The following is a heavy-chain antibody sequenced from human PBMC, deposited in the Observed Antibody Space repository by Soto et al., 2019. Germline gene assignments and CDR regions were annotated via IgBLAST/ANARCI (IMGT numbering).Heavy chain of an antibody. CDR1: GYTLTELS. CDR2: FDPEDGET. D-gene: IGHD5-18*01. J-gene: IGHJ4*02. Sequence: ASVKVSCKVSGYTLTELSMHWVRRAPGKGLEWMGGFDPEDGETIYAQKFQGRVTMTEDTSTDTAYMELSSLRSEDTAVYYCAVYNTVMAYFDYWGQGTLVTVSS. CDR3: AVYNTVMAYFDY. V-gene: IGHV1-24*01.